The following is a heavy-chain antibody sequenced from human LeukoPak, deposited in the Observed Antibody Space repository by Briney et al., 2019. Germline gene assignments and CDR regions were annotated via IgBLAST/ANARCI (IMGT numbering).Heavy chain of an antibody. Sequence: GGSLRLSCAASGFTFSSYSMSWVRQAPGKGLEWVSSISSSSSYIHYADSVKGRFTISRDNAKNLLYLQMNSLRAEDTAVYYCASKALDYFCFDSWGQGTLVTVSS. J-gene: IGHJ4*02. CDR2: ISSSSSYI. D-gene: IGHD3-16*01. CDR1: GFTFSSYS. CDR3: ASKALDYFCFDS. V-gene: IGHV3-21*01.